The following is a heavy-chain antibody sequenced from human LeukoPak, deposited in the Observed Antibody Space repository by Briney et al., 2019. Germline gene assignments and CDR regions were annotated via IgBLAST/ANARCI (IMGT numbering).Heavy chain of an antibody. Sequence: SETLSLTCAVFGGSFSGYYWSWIRQPPGKGLEWIGEINHSGSTNYSPSLKSRVTISVDTSKNQFSLKLSSVTAADTAVYYCACLTTADAFDIWGQGTMVTVSS. CDR3: ACLTTADAFDI. CDR2: INHSGST. D-gene: IGHD3-22*01. CDR1: GGSFSGYY. J-gene: IGHJ3*02. V-gene: IGHV4-34*01.